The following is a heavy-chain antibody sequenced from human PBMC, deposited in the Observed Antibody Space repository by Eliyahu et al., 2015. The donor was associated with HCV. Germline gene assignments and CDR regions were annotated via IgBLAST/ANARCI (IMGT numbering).Heavy chain of an antibody. CDR2: ISAYNGNT. V-gene: IGHV1-18*04. Sequence: QVQLVQSGAEVKKPGASVKVSCKASGYTFTSYGISWVRQAPGHGLXWXGXISAYNGNTNYAQKLQGRVTMTTDTSTSTAYMELRSLRSDDTAVYYCARDTPYYGSGSYYRGLLRGSVWSSTGTEDYYGMDVWGQGTTVTVSS. D-gene: IGHD3-10*01. J-gene: IGHJ6*02. CDR1: GYTFTSYG. CDR3: ARDTPYYGSGSYYRGLLRGSVWSSTGTEDYYGMDV.